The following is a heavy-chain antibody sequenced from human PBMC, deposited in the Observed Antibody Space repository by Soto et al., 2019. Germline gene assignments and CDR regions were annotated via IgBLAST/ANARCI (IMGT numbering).Heavy chain of an antibody. CDR1: GFSLTSSVG. J-gene: IGHJ4*02. CDR3: VHRTDSGNYLPLN. Sequence: QITLKESGPTLVKPTQTLTLTCTFSGFSLTSSVGVGWIRQPPGKALEWLALIYWNDDKRYSPSLKSRLTITKDTSKNQVVLTMTNMDPVDTATYYCVHRTDSGNYLPLNWGQGTLVTVSS. CDR2: IYWNDDK. D-gene: IGHD1-26*01. V-gene: IGHV2-5*01.